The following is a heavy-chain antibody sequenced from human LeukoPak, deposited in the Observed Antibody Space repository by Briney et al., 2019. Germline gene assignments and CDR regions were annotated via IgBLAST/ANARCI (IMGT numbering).Heavy chain of an antibody. CDR1: GYTFTSYY. V-gene: IGHV1-46*01. CDR2: INPSGGST. J-gene: IGHJ4*02. Sequence: ASVKVSCKASGYTFTSYYMHWVRRAPGQGLEWMGIINPSGGSTSYAQKFQGRVTMTRDTSTSTVYMELSSLRSEDTAVYYCARDQGGVRGVIVPDYWGQGTLVTVSS. CDR3: ARDQGGVRGVIVPDY. D-gene: IGHD3-10*02.